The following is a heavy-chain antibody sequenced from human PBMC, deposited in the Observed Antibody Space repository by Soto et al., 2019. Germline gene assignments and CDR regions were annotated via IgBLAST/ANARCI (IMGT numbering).Heavy chain of an antibody. D-gene: IGHD2-15*01. J-gene: IGHJ4*02. CDR1: GSTFTNSD. CDR3: ARCSGGSCYGDFDY. V-gene: IGHV1-69*13. CDR2: IIPIFGTA. Sequence: GAPVKGSCKASGSTFTNSDITWGGPAPGQGLEWMGGIIPIFGTANYAQKFQGRVTTTADESTSTAYMELSSLRSEDTAVYYCARCSGGSCYGDFDYWGQGTLVTVSS.